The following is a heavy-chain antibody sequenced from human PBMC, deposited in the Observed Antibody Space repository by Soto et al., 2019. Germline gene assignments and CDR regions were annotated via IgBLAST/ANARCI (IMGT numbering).Heavy chain of an antibody. J-gene: IGHJ6*02. D-gene: IGHD6-19*01. CDR1: GFTFSSYA. V-gene: IGHV3-23*01. CDR2: ISGSGGST. CDR3: AKDSQGQAVAGTDYYYGMDV. Sequence: GGSLRLSCAASGFTFSSYAMSWVRQAPGKGLEWVSAISGSGGSTYYADSVKGRFTISRDNSKNTLYLQMNSLRAEDTAVYYCAKDSQGQAVAGTDYYYGMDVWGQGTTVTVSS.